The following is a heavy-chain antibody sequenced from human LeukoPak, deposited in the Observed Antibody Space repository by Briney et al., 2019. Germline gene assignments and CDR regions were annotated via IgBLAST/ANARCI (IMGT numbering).Heavy chain of an antibody. V-gene: IGHV4-61*02. CDR1: GGSISGGSYY. Sequence: TSETLSLTCTVSGGSISGGSYYWSWIRQPAGKGLEWIGRIYTSGSTNYNPSLKSRVTISVDTSKDQFSLKLSSVTAADTAVYYCARARGNWGLYAFDIWGQGTMVTVSS. CDR2: IYTSGST. CDR3: ARARGNWGLYAFDI. D-gene: IGHD7-27*01. J-gene: IGHJ3*02.